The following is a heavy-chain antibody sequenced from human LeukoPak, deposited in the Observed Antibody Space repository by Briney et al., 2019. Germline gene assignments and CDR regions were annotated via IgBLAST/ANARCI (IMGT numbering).Heavy chain of an antibody. J-gene: IGHJ6*03. Sequence: PSETLSLTCAVYGGSFSGYYWSWIRQPPGKGLEWIGSFFLKGSTYYNPSLKSRVTMSVDTSKNQFSLKLRSVTAADTAVYYCARDRVGQQLVGRKNNYYYMDVWGKGTTVTISS. CDR2: FFLKGST. CDR1: GGSFSGYY. V-gene: IGHV4-34*12. CDR3: ARDRVGQQLVGRKNNYYYMDV. D-gene: IGHD6-13*01.